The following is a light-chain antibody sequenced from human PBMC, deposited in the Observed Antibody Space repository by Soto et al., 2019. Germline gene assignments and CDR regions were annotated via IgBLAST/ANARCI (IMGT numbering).Light chain of an antibody. CDR3: QQRSNWPRT. J-gene: IGKJ2*01. Sequence: EIVLTQSPATLSLSPGERATLSCRASQSVSSYLAWYQQKPGQAPRLLIYDASNRATGIPARFSGSGSGTDFTLTISSLEPEDLAVYDCQQRSNWPRTFGKGTKLEIK. CDR2: DAS. CDR1: QSVSSY. V-gene: IGKV3-11*01.